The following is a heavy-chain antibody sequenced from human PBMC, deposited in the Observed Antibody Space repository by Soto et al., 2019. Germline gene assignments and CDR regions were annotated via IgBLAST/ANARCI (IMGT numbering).Heavy chain of an antibody. J-gene: IGHJ6*02. D-gene: IGHD3-16*01. CDR3: ARDGARNYGMDV. Sequence: QVQLVESGGGVVQPGRSLRLSCAASGFTFSSYGMHWVRQAPGKGLEWVAVIWYDGSNKYYADSVKGRFTISRDNSKNTLYLQMNSLRAEDTAVYYCARDGARNYGMDVWGQGTTVTVSS. CDR2: IWYDGSNK. V-gene: IGHV3-33*01. CDR1: GFTFSSYG.